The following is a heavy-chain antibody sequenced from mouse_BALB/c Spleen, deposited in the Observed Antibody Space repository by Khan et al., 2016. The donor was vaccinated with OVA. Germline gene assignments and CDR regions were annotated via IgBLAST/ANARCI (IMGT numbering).Heavy chain of an antibody. CDR3: TRDRFDY. Sequence: QVQLQQSGAERAKPGASVKMSCKASGYTFTTYWMHWVKPRPGQGLEWIGYINPTSGYTDYNEKFKDRATLSADKSSSNAYMQLSSLTSEDSAVYYCTRDRFDYWGQGTTLTVSS. CDR2: INPTSGYT. J-gene: IGHJ2*01. V-gene: IGHV1-7*01. CDR1: GYTFTTYW.